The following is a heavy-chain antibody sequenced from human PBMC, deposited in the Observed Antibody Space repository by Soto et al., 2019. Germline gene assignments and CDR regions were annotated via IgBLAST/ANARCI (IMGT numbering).Heavy chain of an antibody. CDR1: GDSISSGDYY. D-gene: IGHD3-22*01. CDR2: IYYSGGT. CDR3: ARKVYYDSSGYYGRDV. Sequence: PSEPLSLTCTVSGDSISSGDYYWSWIRQPPGRGLEWIGYIYYSGGTYFDPSLENRVTISIDTAKNQFTLKLRSVTASDTAVYYGARKVYYDSSGYYGRDVWGQG. J-gene: IGHJ3*01. V-gene: IGHV4-30-4*01.